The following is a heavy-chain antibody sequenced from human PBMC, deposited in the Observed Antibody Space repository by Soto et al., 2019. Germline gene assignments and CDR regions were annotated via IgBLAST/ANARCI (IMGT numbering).Heavy chain of an antibody. Sequence: LRLSCAASGFTFSSYGMHWVRQAPGKGLEWVAVISKDGSTKYDADSVKGRFTISRDNSKNTLYLQMNSLRAEDTAVYYCAKETHSSGYGSYFDYWGQGTLVTVSS. CDR1: GFTFSSYG. CDR2: ISKDGSTK. V-gene: IGHV3-30*18. CDR3: AKETHSSGYGSYFDY. D-gene: IGHD3-22*01. J-gene: IGHJ4*02.